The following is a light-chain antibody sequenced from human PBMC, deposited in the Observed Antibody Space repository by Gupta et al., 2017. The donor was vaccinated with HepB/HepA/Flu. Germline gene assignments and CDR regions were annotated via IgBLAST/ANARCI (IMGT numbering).Light chain of an antibody. CDR2: AAS. CDR3: QERDSMPWT. CDR1: QSISNY. J-gene: IGKJ1*01. V-gene: IGKV1-39*01. Sequence: DIQMTQSPSSLSASVGDRVTITCRASQSISNYLNWYQQKAEKAPKLLIYAASSLQSGVPSRFSGSGSGTDFTLTISRLQPEDFATYYCQERDSMPWTFGQGTKVEI.